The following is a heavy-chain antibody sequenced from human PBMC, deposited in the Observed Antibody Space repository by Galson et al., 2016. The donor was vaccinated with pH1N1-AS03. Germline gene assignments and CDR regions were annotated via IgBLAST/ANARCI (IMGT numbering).Heavy chain of an antibody. D-gene: IGHD3-22*01. J-gene: IGHJ3*02. CDR1: AFTFSSYA. V-gene: IGHV3-23*01. CDR3: VRYYYSGGSVPGAFDI. CDR2: ISGSGGRA. Sequence: SLRLSCAASAFTFSSYAMSWVRQAPGKGLEWVSTISGSGGRAHYADSVMGRFTMSRDNSKNTVYLQMNSLRAEDTAIYSCVRYYYSGGSVPGAFDIWGQGTVVTVSS.